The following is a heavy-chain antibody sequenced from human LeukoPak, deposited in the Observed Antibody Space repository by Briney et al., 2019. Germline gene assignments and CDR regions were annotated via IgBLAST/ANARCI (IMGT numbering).Heavy chain of an antibody. CDR1: GGSISSYY. CDR2: IYYTGSI. D-gene: IGHD2-15*01. CDR3: ARAVVDVTVNWFDS. Sequence: PSETLSLTCTVSGGSISSYYWSWIRQPPGKGLEWIGYIYYTGSINYNPSLKSRVTMSVDTSRNQFSLKLSSVTAADTAVYYCARAVVDVTVNWFDSWGQGTLVTVSS. J-gene: IGHJ5*01. V-gene: IGHV4-59*01.